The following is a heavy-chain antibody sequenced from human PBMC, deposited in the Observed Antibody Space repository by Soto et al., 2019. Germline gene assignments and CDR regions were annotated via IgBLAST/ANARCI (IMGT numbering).Heavy chain of an antibody. Sequence: QVRLEQSGSEVKRAWASVKVSCKASGYTFIRYGIAWVRQAPGQGLEWMGWISPDNGNTKYAQKFQDRVTMTTDTSTSTAYMDVSSLRSDDTAVYYCARAGYSTSWVGTLATGGHGVAIDYWGQGTLVTVSS. D-gene: IGHD6-13*01. J-gene: IGHJ4*02. CDR2: ISPDNGNT. CDR1: GYTFIRYG. CDR3: ARAGYSTSWVGTLATGGHGVAIDY. V-gene: IGHV1-18*01.